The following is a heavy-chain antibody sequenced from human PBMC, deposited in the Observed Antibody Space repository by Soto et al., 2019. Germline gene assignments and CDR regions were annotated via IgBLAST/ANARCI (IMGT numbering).Heavy chain of an antibody. V-gene: IGHV4-30-2*01. D-gene: IGHD5-18*01. J-gene: IGHJ6*02. CDR2: IYHSGST. Sequence: SETLSLTCSVCGGSISSGGYSWSWIRQPPGKGLEWIVYIYHSGSTYYNPSLKSRVTISVDRSKNQFSLKLSSVTAADTAVYYCARGGGYSYGLDVWGQGTTVTVSS. CDR1: GGSISSGGYS. CDR3: ARGGGYSYGLDV.